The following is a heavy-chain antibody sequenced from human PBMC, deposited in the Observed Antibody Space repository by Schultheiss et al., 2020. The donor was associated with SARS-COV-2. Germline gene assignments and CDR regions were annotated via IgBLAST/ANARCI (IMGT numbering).Heavy chain of an antibody. Sequence: ASVKVSCKASGYTFTSYYMHWVRQAPGQGLEWMGWINPNSGGTNYAQKFQGRVTMTRDTSISTAYMELSRLRSDDTAVYYCARDVGEAEYFQHWGQGTLVTVSS. D-gene: IGHD2-15*01. CDR3: ARDVGEAEYFQH. V-gene: IGHV1-2*02. J-gene: IGHJ1*01. CDR2: INPNSGGT. CDR1: GYTFTSYY.